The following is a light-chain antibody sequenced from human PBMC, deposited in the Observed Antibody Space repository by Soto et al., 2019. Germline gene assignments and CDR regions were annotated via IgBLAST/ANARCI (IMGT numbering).Light chain of an antibody. CDR3: HQYSSYPWT. J-gene: IGKJ1*01. CDR2: DAS. Sequence: DIQMTQSPSTLSPSVGDRVTITCRSSQSIGRWLAWFQQIPGKAPKVLIYDASTLQSGVPSRVSGSGSETEITLTINGLPPEDCATYYCHQYSSYPWTFGQGSKVEVK. CDR1: QSIGRW. V-gene: IGKV1-5*01.